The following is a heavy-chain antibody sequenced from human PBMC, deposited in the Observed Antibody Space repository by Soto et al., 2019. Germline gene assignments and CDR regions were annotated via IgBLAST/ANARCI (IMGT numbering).Heavy chain of an antibody. D-gene: IGHD3-16*01. CDR3: ARDQGDNRAV. CDR2: IYYSGST. Sequence: QVQLQESGPGLVKPSETLSLTCTVSGGSISSYYWSWIRQPPGKGLEWIGYIYYSGSTNYNPSLKSRVTISVDTSKNQFSLKLSSVTAADTAVYYCARDQGDNRAVWGQGTLVTVSS. V-gene: IGHV4-59*01. CDR1: GGSISSYY. J-gene: IGHJ4*02.